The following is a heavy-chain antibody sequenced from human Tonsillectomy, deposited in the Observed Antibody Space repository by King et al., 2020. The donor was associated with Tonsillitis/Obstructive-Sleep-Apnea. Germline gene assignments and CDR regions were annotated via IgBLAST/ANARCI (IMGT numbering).Heavy chain of an antibody. CDR2: IWYDGTNK. J-gene: IGHJ3*02. CDR3: ARKTGYNLGAFDI. D-gene: IGHD5-24*01. CDR1: GFTFSYYA. Sequence: VQLVESGGGVVQPGRSLRLSCAASGFTFSYYAMHWVRQAPGRGLEWVAFIWYDGTNKYSADSVKGRLTISRDNSKNTLYLTMNSLRADDTAVYYCARKTGYNLGAFDIWGQGTMVTVSS. V-gene: IGHV3-33*01.